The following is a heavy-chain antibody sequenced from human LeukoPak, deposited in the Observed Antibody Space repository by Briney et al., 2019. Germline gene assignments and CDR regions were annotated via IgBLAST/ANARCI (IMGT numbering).Heavy chain of an antibody. CDR1: GFTFSSYG. Sequence: GGSLRLSCAASGFTFSSYGMHWVRQAPGKGLKWVAFIQYDGSNKYYADSVKGRFTISRDNAKNSLYLEMNSLRAEDTAVYYCARTYYDFWSGYYSHEGNPFDYWGQGTLVTVSS. CDR3: ARTYYDFWSGYYSHEGNPFDY. V-gene: IGHV3-30*02. J-gene: IGHJ4*02. CDR2: IQYDGSNK. D-gene: IGHD3-3*01.